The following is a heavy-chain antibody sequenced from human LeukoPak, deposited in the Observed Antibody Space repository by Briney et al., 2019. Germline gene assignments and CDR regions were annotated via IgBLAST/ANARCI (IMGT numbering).Heavy chain of an antibody. D-gene: IGHD6-19*01. CDR1: GGSISSYY. J-gene: IGHJ4*02. V-gene: IGHV4-59*01. CDR3: ARVQFSSGSAVSHFDY. CDR2: IYYSGST. Sequence: SETLSLTCTVSGGSISSYYWSWIRQPPGKGLEWIGYIYYSGSTNYNPSLKSRVTISVDTSKNQFSLKLSSVTAADTAVYYRARVQFSSGSAVSHFDYWGQGTLVTVSS.